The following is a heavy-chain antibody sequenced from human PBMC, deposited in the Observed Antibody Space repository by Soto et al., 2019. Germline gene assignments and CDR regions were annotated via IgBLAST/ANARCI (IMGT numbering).Heavy chain of an antibody. CDR2: IYWDDDK. V-gene: IGHV2-5*02. J-gene: IGHJ4*02. Sequence: QITLKESGPTLVKPTQTLTLTCTFSGFALSTSGVGVGWIRQPPGKALEWLALIYWDDDKRYSPSLKSRLTITKHTSKDQVVITMTNMDPVDTATYYSAHVGYYDFWSDYWGFDYWGQGTLLTVSS. CDR3: AHVGYYDFWSDYWGFDY. CDR1: GFALSTSGVG. D-gene: IGHD3-3*01.